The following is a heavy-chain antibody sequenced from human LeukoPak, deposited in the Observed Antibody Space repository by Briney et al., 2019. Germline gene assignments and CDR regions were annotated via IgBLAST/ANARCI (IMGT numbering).Heavy chain of an antibody. Sequence: SVKVSCKASGGTFSSYTIAWVRQAPGQGLEWMGRIIPILGIANYAQKFQGRVTITADKSTSTAYMELSSLRSEDTAVYYCARDRPKLRFLEWSQYYFDYWGQGTLVTVSS. V-gene: IGHV1-69*04. CDR2: IIPILGIA. CDR1: GGTFSSYT. D-gene: IGHD3-3*01. J-gene: IGHJ4*02. CDR3: ARDRPKLRFLEWSQYYFDY.